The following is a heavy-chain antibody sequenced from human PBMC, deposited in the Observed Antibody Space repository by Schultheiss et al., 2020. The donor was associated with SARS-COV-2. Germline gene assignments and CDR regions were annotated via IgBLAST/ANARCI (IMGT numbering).Heavy chain of an antibody. D-gene: IGHD3-3*02. CDR1: GFSLSTSGVG. CDR2: IYWNDDK. V-gene: IGHV2-5*01. CDR3: AHRLSGSLAFDI. J-gene: IGHJ3*02. Sequence: SGPTLLKPTQTLTLTCTFSGFSLSTSGVGVGWIRQPPGKALEWLALIYWNDDKRYSPSLKSRLTITKDTSKNQVVLTMTNMDPVDTATYYCAHRLSGSLAFDIWGQETMVTGSS.